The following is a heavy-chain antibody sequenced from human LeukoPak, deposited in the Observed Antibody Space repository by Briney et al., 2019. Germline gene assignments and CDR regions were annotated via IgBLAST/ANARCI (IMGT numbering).Heavy chain of an antibody. CDR3: ARRRSYDILTGYYTFDY. D-gene: IGHD3-9*01. CDR1: GGSISSSSYY. Sequence: SETLSLTCTVSGGSISSSSYYWGWIRQPPGKGLEWIGSIYYSGSTYYNPSLKSRVTISVDTSKNQFSLKLSSVTAADTAVYYCARRRSYDILTGYYTFDYWGQGTLVTVSS. J-gene: IGHJ4*02. CDR2: IYYSGST. V-gene: IGHV4-39*01.